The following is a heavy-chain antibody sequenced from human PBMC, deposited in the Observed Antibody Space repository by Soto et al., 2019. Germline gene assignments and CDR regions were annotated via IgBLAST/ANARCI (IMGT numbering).Heavy chain of an antibody. CDR2: IKQDGGEE. V-gene: IGHV3-7*01. D-gene: IGHD3-22*01. J-gene: IGHJ3*01. Sequence: GGSLRLSCAASGFIFSDYSMSWVRQSPGKGLEGVANIKQDGGEEDYVDSVKGRLTISRDNAKNSLYLQMNSLRAEDTAVYYCARVYYESRGPTKYRAFDFWGQGTMVAVSS. CDR3: ARVYYESRGPTKYRAFDF. CDR1: GFIFSDYS.